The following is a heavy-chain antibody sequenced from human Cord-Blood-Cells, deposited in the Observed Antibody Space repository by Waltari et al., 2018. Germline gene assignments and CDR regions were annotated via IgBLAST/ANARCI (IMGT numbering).Heavy chain of an antibody. V-gene: IGHV3-30*18. Sequence: QVQLVESGGGVVQPGRSLRPPCAASGFTLSSYGMHWVRQAPGKGLEWVAVISYDGSNKYYADSVKGRFTISRDNSKNTLYLQMNSLRAEDTAVYYCAKDLKRPLYGSGWYWGQGTLVTVSS. CDR2: ISYDGSNK. CDR1: GFTLSSYG. CDR3: AKDLKRPLYGSGWY. D-gene: IGHD6-19*01. J-gene: IGHJ4*02.